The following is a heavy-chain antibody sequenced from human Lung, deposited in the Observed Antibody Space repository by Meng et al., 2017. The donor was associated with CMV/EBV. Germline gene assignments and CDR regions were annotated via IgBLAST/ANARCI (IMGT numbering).Heavy chain of an antibody. CDR3: ARMGRFSGSYDFWSGYSPPGGCDI. CDR2: IYYSGST. Sequence: SETLSLTCTVSGGPVSSGSYHWSWIRQPPGKGLEWIGYIYYSGSTNYNPSLKSRVTISVDTSKNQFSLKLSSVTAADTAVYYCARMGRFSGSYDFWSGYSPPGGCDIWGQGTXVTVSS. V-gene: IGHV4-61*01. D-gene: IGHD3-3*01. J-gene: IGHJ3*02. CDR1: GGPVSSGSYH.